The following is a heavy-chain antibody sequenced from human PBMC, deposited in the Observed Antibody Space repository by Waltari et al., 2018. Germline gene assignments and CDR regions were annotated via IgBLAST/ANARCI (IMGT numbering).Heavy chain of an antibody. CDR1: GESFSGYF. CDR3: ARGPMLDYGDNSGHYYYGLDV. V-gene: IGHV4-34*01. Sequence: QVQLQQWGAGLLKPSETLSRTCAGYGESFSGYFCSWIGRPPGKGREGIGEISHRGSPNFNPSLKNRVTISVDTSKKQFSPKLTSVTAADAAVYYCARGPMLDYGDNSGHYYYGLDVWGQGTTVIVSS. D-gene: IGHD4-17*01. J-gene: IGHJ6*02. CDR2: ISHRGSP.